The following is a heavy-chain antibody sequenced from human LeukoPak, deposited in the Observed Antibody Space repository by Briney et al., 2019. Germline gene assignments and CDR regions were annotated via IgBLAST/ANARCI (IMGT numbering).Heavy chain of an antibody. Sequence: PSETLSLTCTVSGGSISSSSYYWGWIRQPPGKGLEWIGSIYYSGSTYYNPSLKSRVTISVDTSKNQFSLKLSSVTAADTAVYYCAEYYDILTGYYRYWGQGTLVTVSS. D-gene: IGHD3-9*01. CDR3: AEYYDILTGYYRY. CDR1: GGSISSSSYY. V-gene: IGHV4-39*01. J-gene: IGHJ4*02. CDR2: IYYSGST.